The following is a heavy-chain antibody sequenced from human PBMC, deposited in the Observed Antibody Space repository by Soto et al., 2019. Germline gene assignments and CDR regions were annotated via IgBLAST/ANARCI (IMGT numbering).Heavy chain of an antibody. CDR3: ARTYSSSWSPSDY. Sequence: SETLSLTCTVSGGSISSYYWSWIRQPPGKGLEWIGEINQSGSTNYNPSLKSRVTISVDTSKNQFSLKLSSVTAADTAVYYCARTYSSSWSPSDYWGQGTLVTDSS. V-gene: IGHV4-34*01. CDR1: GGSISSYY. CDR2: INQSGST. D-gene: IGHD6-13*01. J-gene: IGHJ4*02.